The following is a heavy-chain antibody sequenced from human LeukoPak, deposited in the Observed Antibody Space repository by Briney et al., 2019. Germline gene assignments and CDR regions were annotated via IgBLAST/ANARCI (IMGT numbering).Heavy chain of an antibody. CDR2: FDPEDGET. CDR1: GYTLTELS. Sequence: ASVKVSCKVSGYTLTELSMHWVRQAPGKGLEWMGGFDPEDGETIYAQKFQGRVTMTEDTSTDTAYMELSSLRSEDTAVYYCATGTLRFLEWLLSAAFDYWGQGTLVTVSS. J-gene: IGHJ4*02. D-gene: IGHD3-3*01. V-gene: IGHV1-24*01. CDR3: ATGTLRFLEWLLSAAFDY.